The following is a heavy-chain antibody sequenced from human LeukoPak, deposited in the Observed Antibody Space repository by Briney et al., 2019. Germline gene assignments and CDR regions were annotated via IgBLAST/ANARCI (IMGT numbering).Heavy chain of an antibody. D-gene: IGHD3-10*01. CDR1: GFLFSGFG. V-gene: IGHV3-30*02. J-gene: IGHJ4*02. CDR2: ISYDGSKK. CDR3: AKDRGSGTYYLIPDY. Sequence: GGSLRLSCETSGFLFSGFGMHWVRQSPGKGLEWVAFISYDGSKKYYGDSVKGRFTISRDSSKNILYLQMNGLTTEDTAVYYCAKDRGSGTYYLIPDYWGQGTLVIVSS.